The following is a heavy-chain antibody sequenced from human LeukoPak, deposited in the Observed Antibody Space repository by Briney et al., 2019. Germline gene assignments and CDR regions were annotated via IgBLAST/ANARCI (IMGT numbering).Heavy chain of an antibody. CDR2: INWNGGST. V-gene: IGHV3-20*04. CDR3: ATYYEGSGYYFKLDY. CDR1: GFTFDDYG. J-gene: IGHJ4*02. Sequence: PGGSLRLSCAASGFTFDDYGMSWVRQAPGKGLEWVSGINWNGGSTGYADSVKGRFTISRDNAKKSLYLQMNSLRAEDSAVYYCATYYEGSGYYFKLDYWGQGTLVTVSS. D-gene: IGHD3-22*01.